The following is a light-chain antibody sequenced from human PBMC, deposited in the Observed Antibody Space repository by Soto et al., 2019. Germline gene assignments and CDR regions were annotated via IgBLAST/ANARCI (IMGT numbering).Light chain of an antibody. Sequence: QSVLAQPASVSGSPGQAITISCTGTSSDVGGYTYVSWYQQHPGKAPKFIIYDVSNRPSGVSNRFSGSKSGNTASLTISGLQAEDEADYYCGSYTTSNTRQIVFGTGTKSPS. J-gene: IGLJ1*01. CDR2: DVS. CDR1: SSDVGGYTY. V-gene: IGLV2-14*01. CDR3: GSYTTSNTRQIV.